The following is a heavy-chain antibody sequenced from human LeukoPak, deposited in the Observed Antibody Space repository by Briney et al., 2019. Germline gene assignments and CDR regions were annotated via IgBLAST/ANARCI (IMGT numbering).Heavy chain of an antibody. CDR3: ARHEYYYDSSGYPYYFDY. CDR1: GFTFSSYW. Sequence: GSLRLSCAASGFTFSSYWMSWVRQPPGKGLEWIGSIYYSGSTYYNPSLKSRVTISVDTSKNQFSLKLSSVTAADTAVYYCARHEYYYDSSGYPYYFDYWGQGTLVTVSS. CDR2: IYYSGST. D-gene: IGHD3-22*01. J-gene: IGHJ4*02. V-gene: IGHV4-39*01.